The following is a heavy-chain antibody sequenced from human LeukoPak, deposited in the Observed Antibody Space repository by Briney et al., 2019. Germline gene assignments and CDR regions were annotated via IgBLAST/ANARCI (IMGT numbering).Heavy chain of an antibody. CDR3: ARGLLPYRAFDY. CDR1: GGSFSGYY. D-gene: IGHD4-11*01. J-gene: IGHJ4*02. Sequence: SETLSLTCAVYGGSFSGYYWSWIRQPPGKGLEWIGEINHSGSTNYNPSLKSRVTISVDTSKNQFSLKLSSVTAADTAVYYCARGLLPYRAFDYWGQGTLVTVSS. V-gene: IGHV4-34*01. CDR2: INHSGST.